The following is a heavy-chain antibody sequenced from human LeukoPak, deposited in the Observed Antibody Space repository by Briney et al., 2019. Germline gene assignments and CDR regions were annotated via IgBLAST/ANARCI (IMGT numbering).Heavy chain of an antibody. D-gene: IGHD2/OR15-2a*01. CDR2: INHSGST. J-gene: IGHJ4*02. V-gene: IGHV4-34*01. Sequence: SETLSLTCAVYGGSFSGYYWSWIRQPPGKGLEWIGEINHSGSTNYNPSLKSRVTISVDTSKNQFSLKLSSVTAADTAVYYCARGGEYAEEYYFDYWGQGTLVTVSS. CDR3: ARGGEYAEEYYFDY. CDR1: GGSFSGYY.